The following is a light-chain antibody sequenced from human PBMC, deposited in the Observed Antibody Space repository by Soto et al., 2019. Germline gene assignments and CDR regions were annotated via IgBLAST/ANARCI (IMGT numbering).Light chain of an antibody. CDR3: QKYYSTPWT. Sequence: DIVMTQSPDSLAVSLGERATINCKSSQNLLYSSNNKNYLAWYQQRPGQPPKLLVYWASARESGVPDRFSGSGSGTDFTLTISSLQAEDVAVYYCQKYYSTPWTFGQGTKVEIK. CDR2: WAS. CDR1: QNLLYSSNNKNY. J-gene: IGKJ1*01. V-gene: IGKV4-1*01.